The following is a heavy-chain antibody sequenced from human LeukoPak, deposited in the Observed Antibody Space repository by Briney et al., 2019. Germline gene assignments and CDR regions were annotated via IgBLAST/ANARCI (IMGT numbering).Heavy chain of an antibody. D-gene: IGHD3-10*01. J-gene: IGHJ4*02. CDR1: GFTFSSYG. CDR2: IRYDGSNK. V-gene: IGHV3-30*02. CDR3: AKDHFVYGSGSSGDY. Sequence: GGSLRLSSAASGFTFSSYGMHWIRQAPGKGLEWVAFIRYDGSNKYYADSVKGRFTISRDNSKNTLYLQMNSLRAEDTAVYYCAKDHFVYGSGSSGDYWGQGTLVTVSS.